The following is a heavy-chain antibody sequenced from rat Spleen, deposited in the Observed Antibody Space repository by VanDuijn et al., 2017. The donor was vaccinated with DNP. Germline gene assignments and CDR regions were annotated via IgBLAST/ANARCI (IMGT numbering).Heavy chain of an antibody. CDR2: MWYDGDT. CDR3: TRDGSPYYSSYMDVMDA. Sequence: QVQLKESGPGLVQPSETLSLTCTVSGFSLTSYSVSWVRQPSGKGPEWMGRMWYDGDTAYTSALKSRLSIGRDTSKSQVFLKMNSLQTEDTAIYYCTRDGSPYYSSYMDVMDAWGQGTSVTVSS. D-gene: IGHD1-2*01. CDR1: GFSLTSYS. V-gene: IGHV2-34*01. J-gene: IGHJ4*01.